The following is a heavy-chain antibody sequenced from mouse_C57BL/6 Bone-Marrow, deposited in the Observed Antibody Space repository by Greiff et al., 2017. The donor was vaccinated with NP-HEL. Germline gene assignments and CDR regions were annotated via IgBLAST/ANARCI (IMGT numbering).Heavy chain of an antibody. Sequence: EVKLQESGAELVRPGASVKLSCTASGFNIKDDYMHWVKQRHEQGLEWIGWIDPANGDTEYAPKFQGKATIPVDTSSTTAYLQLSSLTSEDTAVYYWITAQAIFAYWGQGTLVTVSA. J-gene: IGHJ3*01. V-gene: IGHV14-4*01. CDR2: IDPANGDT. D-gene: IGHD3-2*02. CDR1: GFNIKDDY. CDR3: ITAQAIFAY.